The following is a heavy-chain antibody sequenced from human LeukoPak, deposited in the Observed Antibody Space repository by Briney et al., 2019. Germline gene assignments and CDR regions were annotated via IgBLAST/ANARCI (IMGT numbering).Heavy chain of an antibody. CDR2: IYHSGST. V-gene: IGHV4-4*02. J-gene: IGHJ3*02. CDR3: ARELGGRDTAMAYAFDI. D-gene: IGHD5-18*01. Sequence: PSETLSLTCAVSGGSISSSNWWSWVRQPPGKGLEWIGEIYHSGSTNYNPSLKSRVTISVDTSKNQFSLKLSSVTAADTAVYYCARELGGRDTAMAYAFDIWGQGTMVTVSS. CDR1: GGSISSSNW.